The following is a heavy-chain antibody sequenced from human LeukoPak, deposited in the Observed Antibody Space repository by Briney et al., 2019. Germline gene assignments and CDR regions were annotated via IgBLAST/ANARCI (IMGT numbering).Heavy chain of an antibody. V-gene: IGHV1-46*01. CDR3: ARDSSIPYYYDSSGYPRKLNWFDP. D-gene: IGHD3-22*01. Sequence: ASVKVSCKASGHTFTSYYMHWVRQAPGQGLEWMGIINPSGGSTSYAQKFQGRVTMTRDTSTSTVYMELSSLRSEDTAVYYCARDSSIPYYYDSSGYPRKLNWFDPWGQGTLVTVSS. CDR2: INPSGGST. CDR1: GHTFTSYY. J-gene: IGHJ5*02.